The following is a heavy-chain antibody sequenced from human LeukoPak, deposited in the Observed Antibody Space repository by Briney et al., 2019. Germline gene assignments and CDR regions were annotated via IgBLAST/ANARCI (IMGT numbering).Heavy chain of an antibody. J-gene: IGHJ4*02. CDR2: IYYSGST. CDR3: ARQRIADYGDYVSDY. D-gene: IGHD4-17*01. Sequence: SETLSLTCTVSGGSISSGDYYWSWIRQPPGKGLGWIGYIYYSGSTYYNPSLKSRVTISVDTSKNQFSLKLSSVTAADTAVYYCARQRIADYGDYVSDYWGQGTLVTVSS. V-gene: IGHV4-30-4*01. CDR1: GGSISSGDYY.